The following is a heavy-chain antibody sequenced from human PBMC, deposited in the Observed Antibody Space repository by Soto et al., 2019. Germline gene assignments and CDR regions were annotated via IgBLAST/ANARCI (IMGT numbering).Heavy chain of an antibody. J-gene: IGHJ4*02. CDR1: GGTFSSYA. V-gene: IGHV1-69*13. CDR2: IIPIFGTA. D-gene: IGHD6-13*01. CDR3: ARARSSIAPAGREFDY. Sequence: SVKVSCKASGGTFSSYAISWVRQAPGQGLEWMGGIIPIFGTANYAQKFQGRVTITADESTSTAYMELSSLRSEDTAVYYCARARSSIAPAGREFDYLGQGILVTVCS.